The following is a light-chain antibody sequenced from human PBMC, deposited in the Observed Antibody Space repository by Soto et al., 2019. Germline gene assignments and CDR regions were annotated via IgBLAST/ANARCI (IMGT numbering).Light chain of an antibody. CDR3: CSYAGSSTLRVV. V-gene: IGLV2-23*01. CDR1: SSDVGSYNL. J-gene: IGLJ2*01. CDR2: EGS. Sequence: QAASVSGSPGQSITISCTGTSSDVGSYNLVSWYQQHPGKAPKLMIYEGSKRPSGVSNRFSGSKSGNTASLTISGLQAEDEADYYCCSYAGSSTLRVVFGGGTKLTVL.